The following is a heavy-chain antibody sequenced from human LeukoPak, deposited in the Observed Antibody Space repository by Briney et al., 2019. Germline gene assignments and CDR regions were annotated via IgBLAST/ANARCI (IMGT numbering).Heavy chain of an antibody. J-gene: IGHJ4*02. CDR1: GYTFTGYY. V-gene: IGHV1-2*02. CDR3: ARGAAWYSYGHDY. D-gene: IGHD5-18*01. Sequence: ASMKVSCKASGYTFTGYYLHWVRQAPGQGLEWMAWINPNSGGTNYAQKFQGRVTMTRDTSISTAYMELSRLRSDDTAVYYCARGAAWYSYGHDYWGQGTLVTVSS. CDR2: INPNSGGT.